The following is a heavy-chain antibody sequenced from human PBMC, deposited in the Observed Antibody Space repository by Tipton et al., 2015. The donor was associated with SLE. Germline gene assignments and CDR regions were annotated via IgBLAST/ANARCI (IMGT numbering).Heavy chain of an antibody. CDR2: ISYSGTT. J-gene: IGHJ6*03. Sequence: TLSLTCTVSGGSISSSSYYWGWIRQPPGKGLEWVGSISYSGTTYYNPSLKSRVTISVDTPKNPFSLKLISVTAADTAVYYCARPDNYMDVWGKGTTVTVSS. V-gene: IGHV4-39*07. CDR1: GGSISSSSYY. D-gene: IGHD3-9*01. CDR3: ARPDNYMDV.